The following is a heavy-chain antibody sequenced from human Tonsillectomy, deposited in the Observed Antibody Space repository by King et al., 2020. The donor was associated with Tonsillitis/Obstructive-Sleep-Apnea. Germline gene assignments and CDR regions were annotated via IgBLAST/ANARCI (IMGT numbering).Heavy chain of an antibody. CDR2: ISDNTGST. V-gene: IGHV3-23*04. CDR3: AKEPQRRDYDLWSHSFDY. Sequence: DVQLVESGGGLVQPGGSLRLSCAASGFTFSNYAMSWVRQAPGKGLEWVSSISDNTGSTSYADSVKGRFTISRDNSKNTLYLQMNNLRAEDTALYYCAKEPQRRDYDLWSHSFDYWGQGTLVTVSS. CDR1: GFTFSNYA. J-gene: IGHJ4*02. D-gene: IGHD3-3*01.